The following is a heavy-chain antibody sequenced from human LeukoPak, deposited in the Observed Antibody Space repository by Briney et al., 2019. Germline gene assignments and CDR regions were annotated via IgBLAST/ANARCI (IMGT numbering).Heavy chain of an antibody. CDR3: AREDYYYSSGF. V-gene: IGHV3-11*04. CDR2: ISGSGTTI. J-gene: IGHJ4*02. Sequence: LGGSLRLSCAASGFTFSDYYMSWIRQAPGKGLEWVSYISGSGTTIHYSDSVKGRFTVSRDNTKNSLYLQMNSLRAEDTAVYFCAREDYYYSSGFWGQGTLVTVSS. CDR1: GFTFSDYY. D-gene: IGHD3-10*01.